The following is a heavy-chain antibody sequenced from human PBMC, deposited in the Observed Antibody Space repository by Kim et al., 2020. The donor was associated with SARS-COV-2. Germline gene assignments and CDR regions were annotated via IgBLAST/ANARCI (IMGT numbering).Heavy chain of an antibody. CDR3: ARYSGYSYGRNYYYYGMDV. Sequence: GGSLRLSCAASGFTVSSNYMSWVRQAPGKGLEWVSVIYSGGSTYYADSVKGRFTISRHNSKNTLYLQMNSLRAEDTAVYYCARYSGYSYGRNYYYYGMDVWGQGTTVTVSS. D-gene: IGHD5-18*01. CDR1: GFTVSSNY. J-gene: IGHJ6*02. CDR2: IYSGGST. V-gene: IGHV3-53*04.